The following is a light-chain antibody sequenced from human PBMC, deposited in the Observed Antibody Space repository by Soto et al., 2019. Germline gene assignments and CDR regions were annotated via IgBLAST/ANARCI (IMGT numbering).Light chain of an antibody. V-gene: IGLV2-14*01. J-gene: IGLJ2*01. CDR3: SSYTSSSALL. CDR1: SSDVGGYNY. CDR2: DVS. Sequence: QSALTQPASVSGSPGQSVTISCTGTSSDVGGYNYVSWYQQHPGKAPKLMIYDVSNRPSGVSNRFSGSKSGDTASLTISGLQAADDADYYCSSYTSSSALLFGGGTKVTVL.